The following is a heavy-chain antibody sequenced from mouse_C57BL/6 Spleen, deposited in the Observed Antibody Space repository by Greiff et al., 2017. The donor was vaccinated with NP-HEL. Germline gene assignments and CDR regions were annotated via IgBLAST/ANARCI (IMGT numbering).Heavy chain of an antibody. CDR1: GYSFTGYY. V-gene: IGHV1-42*01. J-gene: IGHJ3*01. D-gene: IGHD4-1*01. Sequence: EVQLQQSGPELVKPGASVKISCKASGYSFTGYYMNWVKQSPEKSLEWIGEINPSTGGTTYNQKFKAKATLTVDKSSSTAYMQLKSLTSEDSAVYYCARRTGRGTFAYWGQGTLVTVSA. CDR2: INPSTGGT. CDR3: ARRTGRGTFAY.